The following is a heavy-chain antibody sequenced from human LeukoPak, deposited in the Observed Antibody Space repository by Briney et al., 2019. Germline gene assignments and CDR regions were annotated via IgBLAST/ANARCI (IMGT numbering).Heavy chain of an antibody. J-gene: IGHJ4*02. D-gene: IGHD3-16*02. CDR1: GFTFSSYE. CDR2: ISSSGSTL. Sequence: PGGSLRLSCAASGFTFSSYEMNWVRQAPGKGLEWVSYISSSGSTLYYADSVKGRFTISRDNAKNSLHLQMDSLRAEDTAVYYCARGVLCGSYRPIDYWGQGTLVTVSS. CDR3: ARGVLCGSYRPIDY. V-gene: IGHV3-48*03.